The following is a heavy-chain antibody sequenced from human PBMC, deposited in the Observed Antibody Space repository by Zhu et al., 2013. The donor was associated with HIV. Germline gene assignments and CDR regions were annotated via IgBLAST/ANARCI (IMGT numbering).Heavy chain of an antibody. Sequence: VKVSCKTSGYTFTDYYIHWVRQAPGQGLEWMGWINPNSGGTNYAQKFQGRVTMTRDTSISTAYMELSRLRSDDTAVYYCARGRRSGQLAGLDYYYMDVWGKGTTVTVSS. D-gene: IGHD6-6*01. CDR2: INPNSGGT. J-gene: IGHJ6*03. CDR1: GYTFTDYY. V-gene: IGHV1-2*02. CDR3: ARGRRSGQLAGLDYYYMDV.